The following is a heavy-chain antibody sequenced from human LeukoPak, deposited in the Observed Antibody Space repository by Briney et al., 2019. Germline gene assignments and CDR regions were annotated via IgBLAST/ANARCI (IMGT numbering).Heavy chain of an antibody. V-gene: IGHV3-53*01. D-gene: IGHD3-22*01. J-gene: IGHJ4*02. CDR3: ARLALGGDHYDSSGSLFYFDY. CDR2: IHSGGNT. Sequence: PGGSLRLSCAASGFTVSYNYMNWVRQAPGKGLEWVSLIHSGGNTDYADSVKGRFTISRANSQSTVYLQMNSLRAEDTAMYYCARLALGGDHYDSSGSLFYFDYWGQGTLVTVSS. CDR1: GFTVSYNY.